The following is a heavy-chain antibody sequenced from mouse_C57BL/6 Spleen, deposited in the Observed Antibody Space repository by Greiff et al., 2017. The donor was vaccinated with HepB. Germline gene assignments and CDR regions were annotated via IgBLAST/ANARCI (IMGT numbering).Heavy chain of an antibody. J-gene: IGHJ4*01. CDR1: GFTFSDYY. D-gene: IGHD1-1*01. CDR3: ARQSSSFSYAMDY. V-gene: IGHV5-12*01. Sequence: EVMLVESGGGLVQPGGSLKLSCAASGFTFSDYYMYWVRQTPEKRLEWVAYISNGGGSTYYPDTVKGRFTISRDNAKNTLYLQMSRLKSEDTAMYYCARQSSSFSYAMDYWGQGTSVTVSS. CDR2: ISNGGGST.